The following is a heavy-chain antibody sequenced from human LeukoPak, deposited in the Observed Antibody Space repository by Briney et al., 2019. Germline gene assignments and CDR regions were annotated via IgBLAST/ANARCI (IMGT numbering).Heavy chain of an antibody. Sequence: SETLSLTCSVSGDSISTSSYYWGWIRQPPGKGLEWIGSIYYSGSTYYNPSLKSRVTISVDTSKNQFSLKLSSVTAADTAVYYCARLLWFGESLPEYYFDYWGQGTLVTVSS. D-gene: IGHD3-10*01. J-gene: IGHJ4*02. CDR2: IYYSGST. CDR1: GDSISTSSYY. V-gene: IGHV4-39*07. CDR3: ARLLWFGESLPEYYFDY.